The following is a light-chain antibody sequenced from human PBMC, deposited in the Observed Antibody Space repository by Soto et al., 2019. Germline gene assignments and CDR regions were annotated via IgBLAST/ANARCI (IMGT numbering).Light chain of an antibody. CDR2: KSS. CDR1: QSISSW. CDR3: QQCYSSKT. J-gene: IGKJ1*01. Sequence: DIQMTQSPSTLSASVGDRVTITCRASQSISSWLAWYQQKPGKAPKLLISKSSSLESGVPSRFSGSGSGTEFTLPISSLQPDDFATYYCQQCYSSKTFGLGTKVEIK. V-gene: IGKV1-5*03.